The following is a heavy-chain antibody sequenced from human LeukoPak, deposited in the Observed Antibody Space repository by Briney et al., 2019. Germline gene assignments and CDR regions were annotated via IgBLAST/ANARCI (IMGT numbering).Heavy chain of an antibody. V-gene: IGHV4-34*01. CDR2: INQSRST. D-gene: IGHD2-2*02. J-gene: IGHJ4*02. Sequence: SETLSLTCAVYGGSFSGYYWSWIRQPRGEGLERIGEINQSRSTNYNPSLKSRVTISVDTSKSQFSLKLRSVTAADTAVYYCARGVYCSSTSCYTPFDYWGQGTLVTVSS. CDR1: GGSFSGYY. CDR3: ARGVYCSSTSCYTPFDY.